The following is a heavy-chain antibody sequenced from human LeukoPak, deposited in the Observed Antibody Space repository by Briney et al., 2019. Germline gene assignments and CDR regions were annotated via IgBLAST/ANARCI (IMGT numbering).Heavy chain of an antibody. CDR2: IWYDGSNK. J-gene: IGHJ5*02. CDR3: ARERRAAEDWFDP. CDR1: GFTFSSYG. Sequence: GRSLRLSCAASGFTFSSYGMHWVRQAPGKGLEWVAVIWYDGSNKYYADSVKGRFTISRDNSKNTLYLQMNSLRAEDTAIYYCARERRAAEDWFDPWGQGTLVTVSS. V-gene: IGHV3-33*01.